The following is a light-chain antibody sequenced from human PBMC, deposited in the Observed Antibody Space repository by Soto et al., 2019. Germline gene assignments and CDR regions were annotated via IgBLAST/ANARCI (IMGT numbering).Light chain of an antibody. J-gene: IGKJ1*01. CDR3: QQYGSSGT. CDR1: QSVLFSSTNNNY. V-gene: IGKV3-20*01. Sequence: QSPDSLAAYLGERATINCKSSQSVLFSSTNNNYLAWYQQKPGLAPRLLIYGASNRATGIPDRFSGSGSGTDFTLTISRLEPEDFAVYYCQQYGSSGTFGQGTMVDIK. CDR2: GAS.